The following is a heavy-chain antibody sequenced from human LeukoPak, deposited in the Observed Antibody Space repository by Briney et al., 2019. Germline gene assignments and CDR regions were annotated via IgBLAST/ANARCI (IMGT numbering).Heavy chain of an antibody. D-gene: IGHD7-27*01. J-gene: IGHJ3*02. CDR2: IYTRGST. Sequence: PSQTLSLTCTVSGGSISSGSYCWSWIRQPAGKGLEWIGRIYTRGSTNYNPSLKSRVTFSVDTSKNQFSLKLSSVTTADTAVYYCARDFNWGSSHAFDIWGQGTLVTVSS. CDR1: GGSISSGSYC. CDR3: ARDFNWGSSHAFDI. V-gene: IGHV4-61*02.